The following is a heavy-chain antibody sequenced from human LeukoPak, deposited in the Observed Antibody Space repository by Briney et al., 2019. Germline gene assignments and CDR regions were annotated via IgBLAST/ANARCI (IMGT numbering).Heavy chain of an antibody. CDR3: ARTRGYSYGSYFDY. Sequence: PSETLSLTCTVSGGSISSHFWSWIRQPPGKGLEWIGYIYYSGSTNYNPSLKSRVTISVDTSKNQFSLKLSSVTAADTAVYYCARTRGYSYGSYFDYWGQGTLVTVSS. CDR2: IYYSGST. V-gene: IGHV4-59*11. D-gene: IGHD5-18*01. J-gene: IGHJ4*02. CDR1: GGSISSHF.